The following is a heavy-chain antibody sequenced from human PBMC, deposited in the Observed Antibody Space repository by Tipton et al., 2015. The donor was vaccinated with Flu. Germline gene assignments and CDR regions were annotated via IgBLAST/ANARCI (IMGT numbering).Heavy chain of an antibody. Sequence: TLSLTCAVSGYSISSGYYWGWIRQPPGKGLEWIANAYYRESRYYNPSLESRVTISVDTSKNQLSLRLSSVTAADTAVYFCARDNLAYCSSGDCNTPRTFDIWGQGTMVTVSS. J-gene: IGHJ3*02. CDR2: AYYRESR. CDR1: GYSISSGYY. D-gene: IGHD2-15*01. V-gene: IGHV4-38-2*02. CDR3: ARDNLAYCSSGDCNTPRTFDI.